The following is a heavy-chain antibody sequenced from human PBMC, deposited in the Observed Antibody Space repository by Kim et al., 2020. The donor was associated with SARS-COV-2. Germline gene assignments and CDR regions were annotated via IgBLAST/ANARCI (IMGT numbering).Heavy chain of an antibody. Sequence: GGSLRLSCAASGFTFSEYGMHWVRQAPGKGLEWVAVISCGRSIKNYTDSVKGRFTISRDNAEDTLHLQMDSLRPEDTAVYYCAKVFDVDAWGNWWVDLWG. V-gene: IGHV3-30*02. CDR2: ISCGRSIK. J-gene: IGHJ2*01. D-gene: IGHD2-8*02. CDR3: AKVFDVDAWGNWWVDL. CDR1: GFTFSEYG.